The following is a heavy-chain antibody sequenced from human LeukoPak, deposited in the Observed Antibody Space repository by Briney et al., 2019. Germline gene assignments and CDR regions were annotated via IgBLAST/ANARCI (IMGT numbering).Heavy chain of an antibody. CDR2: ISSNGYYI. V-gene: IGHV3-21*01. Sequence: GSLRLSCAASGFTFSTYTINWVRQAPGKGLEWVSSISSNGYYIYYAGSVRGRFTISRDNAKNSLYLQMNSLRAEDTALYYCAREGLRTERSDTDAFDIWGHGTMVTVSS. CDR3: AREGLRTERSDTDAFDI. CDR1: GFTFSTYT. D-gene: IGHD3-3*01. J-gene: IGHJ3*02.